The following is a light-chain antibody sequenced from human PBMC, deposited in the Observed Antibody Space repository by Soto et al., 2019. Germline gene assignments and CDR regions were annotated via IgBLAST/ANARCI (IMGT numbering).Light chain of an antibody. Sequence: QSVLTQPRSVSGSPGQSVTISCTGTSSDVGGDNFVSWYQQHPDKAPKLIIYYVSQRPSGVPDRFSGSKSGNTASLTISGLQAEDEADYYCCSSGGTFTWVFGGGTKVTVL. CDR3: CSSGGTFTWV. CDR1: SSDVGGDNF. J-gene: IGLJ3*02. CDR2: YVS. V-gene: IGLV2-11*01.